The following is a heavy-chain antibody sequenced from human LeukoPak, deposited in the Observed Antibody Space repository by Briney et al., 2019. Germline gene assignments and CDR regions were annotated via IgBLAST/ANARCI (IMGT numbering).Heavy chain of an antibody. J-gene: IGHJ5*02. CDR1: GYTFTSYG. CDR2: ISAYNGNT. CDR3: ARVSSSPARGWFDP. Sequence: GASVKVSCKASGYTFTSYGISWVRQAPGQGLEWMGWISAYNGNTNYAQKLQGRVTMTTDTSTSTAYMELRSLRSDDTAVYYCARVSSSPARGWFDPWGQGTLVTVSS. V-gene: IGHV1-18*01. D-gene: IGHD6-6*01.